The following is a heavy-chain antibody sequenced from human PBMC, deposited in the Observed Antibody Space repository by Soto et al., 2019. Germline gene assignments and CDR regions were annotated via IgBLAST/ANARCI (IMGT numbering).Heavy chain of an antibody. J-gene: IGHJ5*02. V-gene: IGHV4-39*01. CDR1: GGSISSSSYY. CDR3: ASLRIVGATGWFDP. CDR2: IYYSGST. D-gene: IGHD1-26*01. Sequence: QLQLQESGPGLVKPSETLSLTCTVSGGSISSSSYYWGWIRQPPGKGLEWIGSIYYSGSTYYNPSLTSRVTISVDTSKNQFSLKMSSVIAADTAVYYCASLRIVGATGWFDPWGQGTLVTVSS.